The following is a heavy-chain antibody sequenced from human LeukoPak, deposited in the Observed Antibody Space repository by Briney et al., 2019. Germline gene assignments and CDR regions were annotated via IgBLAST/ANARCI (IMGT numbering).Heavy chain of an antibody. Sequence: GASVKVSCKASGYTFINNWMHWVRQAPGQGLEWMGWINPNSGGTNYAQKFQGRVTMTRDTSISTAYMELSRLRSDDTAVYYCARXAYSSSSTQAVYWGQGTLVTVSS. V-gene: IGHV1-2*02. CDR1: GYTFINNW. D-gene: IGHD6-6*01. CDR2: INPNSGGT. J-gene: IGHJ4*02. CDR3: ARXAYSSSSTQAVY.